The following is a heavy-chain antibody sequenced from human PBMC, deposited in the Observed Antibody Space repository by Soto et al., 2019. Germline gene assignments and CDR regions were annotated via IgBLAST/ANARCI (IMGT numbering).Heavy chain of an antibody. CDR1: GYTFSDYY. CDR2: IDTSGTKI. Sequence: QVQLVESGGDLVKPGGSLRLSCAASGYTFSDYYMSWIRQAPGKGLECISYIDTSGTKIYYADSVKGRFTITRDNAKNSLYLEMNSRRDEDTAVYYCASHYDMWSGYLSPVDYWGQGTLVTVSS. D-gene: IGHD3-3*01. V-gene: IGHV3-11*01. J-gene: IGHJ4*02. CDR3: ASHYDMWSGYLSPVDY.